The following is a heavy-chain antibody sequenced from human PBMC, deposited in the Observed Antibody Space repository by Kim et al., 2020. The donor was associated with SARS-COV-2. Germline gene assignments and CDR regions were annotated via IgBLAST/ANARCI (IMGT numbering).Heavy chain of an antibody. CDR1: GFTFSSYA. Sequence: GRSLRLSCAASGFTFSSYAMHWVRQAPGKGLEWVAVISYDGSNKYYADSVKGRFTISRDNSKNTLYLQMNSLRAEDTAVYYCARDVSLYSSGWYLYWGQG. CDR3: ARDVSLYSSGWYLY. CDR2: ISYDGSNK. V-gene: IGHV3-30*04. D-gene: IGHD6-19*01. J-gene: IGHJ4*02.